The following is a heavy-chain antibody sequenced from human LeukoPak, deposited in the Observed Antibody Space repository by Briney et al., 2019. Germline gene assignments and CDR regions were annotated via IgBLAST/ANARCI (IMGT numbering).Heavy chain of an antibody. J-gene: IGHJ4*02. CDR2: IYYSGST. CDR1: GGSISSSY. Sequence: PSETLSLTCTVSGGSISSSYWSWIRQPPGKGLEWIGNIYYSGSTNYNPSLKSRVTISVDTSKRQFSLKLTSVTAADTAVYYCARGATAPGGYWGQGTLVTVSS. V-gene: IGHV4-59*01. CDR3: ARGATAPGGY. D-gene: IGHD6-13*01.